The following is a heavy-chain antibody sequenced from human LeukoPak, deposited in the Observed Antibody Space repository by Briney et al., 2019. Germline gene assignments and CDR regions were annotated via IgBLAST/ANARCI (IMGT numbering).Heavy chain of an antibody. CDR1: GYTFTSYD. CDR2: MNPNSGNT. CDR3: ARGLGWELHSDYFDY. Sequence: ASVKVSCKASGYTFTSYDINWVRQATGQGLEWMGWMNPNSGNTGYAPKFQGRVTITRNPSISTAYMELSGLRSEDTAVYYCARGLGWELHSDYFDYWGQGTLVTVSS. J-gene: IGHJ4*02. V-gene: IGHV1-8*03. D-gene: IGHD1-26*01.